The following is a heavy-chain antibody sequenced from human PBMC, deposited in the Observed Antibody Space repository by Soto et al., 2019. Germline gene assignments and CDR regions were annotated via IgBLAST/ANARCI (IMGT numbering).Heavy chain of an antibody. J-gene: IGHJ2*01. D-gene: IGHD3-22*01. CDR1: GGSISSSSYY. Sequence: SETRSLPWTVSGGSISSSSYYWGWIRQPPGKGLEWIGCIYYCGSTYYNPSLKSRVTISVDTSNNQFSLKLSSVTAADPAVYYCARQEKYYYDSSGYSYSLWYFDLRGRGTLLTVSS. CDR2: IYYCGST. V-gene: IGHV4-39*01. CDR3: ARQEKYYYDSSGYSYSLWYFDL.